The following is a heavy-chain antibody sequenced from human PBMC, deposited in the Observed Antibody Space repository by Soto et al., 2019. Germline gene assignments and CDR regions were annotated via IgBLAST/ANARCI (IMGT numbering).Heavy chain of an antibody. J-gene: IGHJ6*02. V-gene: IGHV4-30-2*01. CDR2: IYHSGST. CDR3: ARGPSIVVVPASLGIAAAGRDYYYGMDV. Sequence: QLQLQESGSGLVKPSQTLSLTCAVSGGSISSGGYSWSWIRQPPGKGLEWIGYIYHSGSTYYNPSLKSRVTISVDRSKNQFSLKLSSVTAADTAVYYCARGPSIVVVPASLGIAAAGRDYYYGMDVWGQGTTVTVSS. CDR1: GGSISSGGYS. D-gene: IGHD2-2*01.